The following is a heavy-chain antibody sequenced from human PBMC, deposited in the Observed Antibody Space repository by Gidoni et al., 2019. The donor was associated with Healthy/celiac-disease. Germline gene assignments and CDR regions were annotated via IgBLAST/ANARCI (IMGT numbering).Heavy chain of an antibody. V-gene: IGHV3-30*02. D-gene: IGHD1-26*01. CDR3: AKWDLTDEYNFDY. Sequence: QVQLVESGGGVVQPGGSLRLSCAASGFTFSSYGMPWVRQAPGKGLEWVAFIRYDGSNKYYADSVKGRFTISRDNSKNTLYLQMNSLRAEDTAVYYCAKWDLTDEYNFDYWGQGTLVTVSS. CDR1: GFTFSSYG. CDR2: IRYDGSNK. J-gene: IGHJ4*02.